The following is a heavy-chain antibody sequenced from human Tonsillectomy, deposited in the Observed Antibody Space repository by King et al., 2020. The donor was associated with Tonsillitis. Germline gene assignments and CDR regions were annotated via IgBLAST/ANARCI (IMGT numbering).Heavy chain of an antibody. CDR1: GFTFSSYG. D-gene: IGHD3-3*01. CDR3: ARGQNTEENTIFGVVIFTYFDY. V-gene: IGHV3-33*01. CDR2: IWYDGSNK. Sequence: VQLVESGGGVVQPGRSLRLSCAASGFTFSSYGMHWVRQAPGKGLEWVAVIWYDGSNKYYADSVKGRFTISRDNSKNTLYLQMNSLRAEDTAVYYCARGQNTEENTIFGVVIFTYFDYWGQGTLVTVSS. J-gene: IGHJ4*02.